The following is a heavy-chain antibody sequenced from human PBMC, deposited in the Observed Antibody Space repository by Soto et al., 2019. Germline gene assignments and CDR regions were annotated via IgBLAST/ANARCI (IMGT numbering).Heavy chain of an antibody. CDR2: ISGSGGNT. J-gene: IGHJ4*02. D-gene: IGHD3-10*01. V-gene: IGHV3-23*01. CDR3: AKLWFAEFPFPRSLLFDY. Sequence: GGSLRLSCAASGFTFNTYAMSWVRQAPGEGLELISGISGSGGNTSYADSVKGRFTISRDNSKSTLNLQMNSLRAEDTAVYYCAKLWFAEFPFPRSLLFDYWGQGTLVTV. CDR1: GFTFNTYA.